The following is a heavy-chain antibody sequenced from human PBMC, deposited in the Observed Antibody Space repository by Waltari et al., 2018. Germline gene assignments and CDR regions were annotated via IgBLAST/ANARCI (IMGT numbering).Heavy chain of an antibody. CDR1: GYSISSGYY. Sequence: QVQLQESGPGLVKPSETLSLTCAVSGYSISSGYYWGWIRQPPGKGLEWIGSIYHSGSTYYNPSLKSRVTISVDTSKNQFSLKLSSVTAADTAVYYCARGFSLRYFDLWGRGTLVTVSS. J-gene: IGHJ2*01. CDR2: IYHSGST. CDR3: ARGFSLRYFDL. V-gene: IGHV4-38-2*01.